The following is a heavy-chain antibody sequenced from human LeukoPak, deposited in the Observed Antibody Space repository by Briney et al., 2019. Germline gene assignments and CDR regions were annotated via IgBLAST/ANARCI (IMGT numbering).Heavy chain of an antibody. Sequence: PSETLSLTCAVSGGSISSGGYSWSWIRQPPGKGLEWIGYIYHSGSTYYNPSLKSRVTISVDRSKNQFSLKLSSVTAADTAVYYCARDLGGYNVWGQGTLVTVSS. V-gene: IGHV4-30-2*01. CDR1: GGSISSGGYS. CDR2: IYHSGST. CDR3: ARDLGGYNV. J-gene: IGHJ4*02. D-gene: IGHD5-24*01.